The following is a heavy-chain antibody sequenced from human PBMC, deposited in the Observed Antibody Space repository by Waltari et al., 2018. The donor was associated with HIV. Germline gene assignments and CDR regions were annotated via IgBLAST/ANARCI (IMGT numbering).Heavy chain of an antibody. CDR3: AKAPHHYDSSGPVY. J-gene: IGHJ4*02. CDR1: GLTLSNYG. Sequence: QGQLVASGGGVVQPGGPLRLSCTSSGLTLSNYGTYWVRQAPGKGLQWVAFIRYDGTNKYYADSVKGRFIISRDNSKNTLSLQMHSLRAEDTAVYYCAKAPHHYDSSGPVYWGQGTLVTVSS. D-gene: IGHD3-22*01. CDR2: IRYDGTNK. V-gene: IGHV3-30*02.